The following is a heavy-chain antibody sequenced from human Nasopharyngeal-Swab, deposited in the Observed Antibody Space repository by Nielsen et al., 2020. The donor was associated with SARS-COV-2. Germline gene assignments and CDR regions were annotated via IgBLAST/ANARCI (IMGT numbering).Heavy chain of an antibody. Sequence: SLKISCAASGFTLDDYAMHWVRQAPGKGLEWVSGISWNSGSIGYADSVKGRFTISRDNAKNSLYLQMNSLRAEDTALYYCAKETTHYGDYAYWYFDLWGRGTLVTVSS. CDR1: GFTLDDYA. CDR2: ISWNSGSI. D-gene: IGHD4-17*01. CDR3: AKETTHYGDYAYWYFDL. V-gene: IGHV3-9*01. J-gene: IGHJ2*01.